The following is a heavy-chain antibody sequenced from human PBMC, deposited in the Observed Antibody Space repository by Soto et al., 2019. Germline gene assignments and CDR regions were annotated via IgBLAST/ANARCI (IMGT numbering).Heavy chain of an antibody. J-gene: IGHJ4*02. V-gene: IGHV3-49*03. CDR2: IRSKTYGGTT. CDR1: GFTFGDYA. Sequence: GGSLRLSCTTSGFTFGDYAMSWFRQAPGKGLEWIGYIRSKTYGGTTEYAASVKGRFTISRDDSKRVAHLQMNSLESEDTAVYYCARRKYLYYWGQGTLVPVSS. CDR3: ARRKYLYY.